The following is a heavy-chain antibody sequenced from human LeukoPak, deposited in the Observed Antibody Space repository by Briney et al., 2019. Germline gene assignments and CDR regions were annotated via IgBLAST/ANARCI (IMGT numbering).Heavy chain of an antibody. D-gene: IGHD3-3*01. J-gene: IGHJ4*02. CDR3: ARCHRDYDFWSGDRTYYFDY. CDR1: GGSFSGYY. CDR2: INHSGST. V-gene: IGHV4-34*01. Sequence: SETLSLTCAVYGGSFSGYYWSWIRQPPGKGLEWIGEINHSGSTNYNPSLKCRVTISVDTSKNQFSLKLSSVTAADTAVYYCARCHRDYDFWSGDRTYYFDYWGQGTLVTVSS.